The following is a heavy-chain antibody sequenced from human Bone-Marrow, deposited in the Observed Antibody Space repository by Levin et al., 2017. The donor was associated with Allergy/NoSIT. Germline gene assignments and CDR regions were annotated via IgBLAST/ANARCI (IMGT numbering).Heavy chain of an antibody. Sequence: PGGSLRLSCVASGFSFRSYAVYWARQAPGQGLEWVSVISYDGNNQYYADSVKGRFTISRDSSKNTVFLQMNSLRPGDTAVYYCARGGYYYDGRNYYSPPVFDYWGQGALVTVSS. V-gene: IGHV3-30-3*01. CDR3: ARGGYYYDGRNYYSPPVFDY. CDR1: GFSFRSYA. CDR2: ISYDGNNQ. D-gene: IGHD3-22*01. J-gene: IGHJ4*02.